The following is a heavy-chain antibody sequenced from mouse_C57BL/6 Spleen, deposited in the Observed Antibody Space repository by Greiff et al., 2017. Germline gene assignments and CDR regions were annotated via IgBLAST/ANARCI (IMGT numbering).Heavy chain of an antibody. J-gene: IGHJ4*01. CDR2: LYPGSGSP. CDR3: SMVTTRYAMDY. D-gene: IGHD2-2*01. V-gene: IGHV1-55*01. CDR1: GYTFTSYW. Sequence: QVQLQQPGAELVKPGASVKMSCQASGYTFTSYWLTWVKQRPGQGLEWIGDLYPGSGSPNYNEKFKSKATLTVDTSSSTAYMQLISLTSEDSAVYYCSMVTTRYAMDYWGQGTSVTVSS.